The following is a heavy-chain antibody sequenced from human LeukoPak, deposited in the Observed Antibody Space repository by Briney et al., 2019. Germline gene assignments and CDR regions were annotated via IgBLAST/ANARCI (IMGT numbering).Heavy chain of an antibody. CDR2: ISPSGGST. V-gene: IGHV3-64D*06. J-gene: IGHJ4*02. Sequence: PGGSPRLSCSASGFTFNTYTMHWVRQAPGKGLEYVSAISPSGGSTYYADSVKGRFTISRDNSKNTVNLQMSSLRAEDTAVYYCVTYGRSWYVWGQGTRDPVSS. D-gene: IGHD6-13*01. CDR3: VTYGRSWYV. CDR1: GFTFNTYT.